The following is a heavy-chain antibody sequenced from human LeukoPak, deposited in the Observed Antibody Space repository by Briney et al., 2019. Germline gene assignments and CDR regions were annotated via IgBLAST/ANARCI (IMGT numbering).Heavy chain of an antibody. CDR1: GGTFSSYA. Sequence: ASVKVSCKASGGTFSSYAISWVRQAPGQGLEWMGGTIPIFGTANYAQKFQGRVTITADESTSAAYMELSSLRSEDTAVYYCAGQGSYSGSYLDYWGQGTLVTVSS. J-gene: IGHJ4*02. V-gene: IGHV1-69*13. CDR3: AGQGSYSGSYLDY. CDR2: TIPIFGTA. D-gene: IGHD1-26*01.